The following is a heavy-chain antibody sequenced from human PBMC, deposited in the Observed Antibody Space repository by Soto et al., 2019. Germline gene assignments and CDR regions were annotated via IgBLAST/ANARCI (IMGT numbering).Heavy chain of an antibody. Sequence: HPVGSLRLSCAVSGLSSRNFLAYDMHWVRQAPGKGLEWVAVISYEGNNKYYSDSVKGRFTISRDNSRNTLYLQMSSLSVEDTAIYFCAKVAYDFWTTYNRQGVQFDSWGQGTLVTVSS. D-gene: IGHD3-3*01. V-gene: IGHV3-30*18. CDR2: ISYEGNNK. CDR3: AKVAYDFWTTYNRQGVQFDS. J-gene: IGHJ4*02. CDR1: GLSSRNFLAYD.